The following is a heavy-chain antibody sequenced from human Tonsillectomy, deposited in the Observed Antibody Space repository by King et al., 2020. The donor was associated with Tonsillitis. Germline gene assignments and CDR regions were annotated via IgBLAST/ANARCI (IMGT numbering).Heavy chain of an antibody. J-gene: IGHJ4*02. CDR3: AMPGIAVAGTS. V-gene: IGHV1-46*01. D-gene: IGHD6-19*01. CDR1: GYTSTSYY. Sequence: AQLVQSGAEVKKPGASVKISCKASGYTSTSYYMHWVRQAPGQGLEWMGIINPGDGSTSYAQKFQGRVTMTRDTSTSTVYMELSSLRSDDTAVYYCAMPGIAVAGTSWGQGTLVTVSS. CDR2: INPGDGST.